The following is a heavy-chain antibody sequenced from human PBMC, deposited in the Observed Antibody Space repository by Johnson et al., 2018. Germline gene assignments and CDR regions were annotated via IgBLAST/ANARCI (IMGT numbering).Heavy chain of an antibody. Sequence: VQLVQSGGGLVQPGGSLRLSCAASGFTFSSYAMSWVRQAPGKGLEWVSAISGSGGSTYYADSVKGRFIISRDNAKNTLFLQMNSLRAEDTALYYCARGNYYGMGVWGQGTTVTVSS. CDR3: ARGNYYGMGV. CDR2: ISGSGGST. CDR1: GFTFSSYA. J-gene: IGHJ6*02. V-gene: IGHV3-23*04.